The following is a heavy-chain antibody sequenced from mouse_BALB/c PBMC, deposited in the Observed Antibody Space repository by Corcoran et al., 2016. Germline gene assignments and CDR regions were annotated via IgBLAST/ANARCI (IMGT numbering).Heavy chain of an antibody. J-gene: IGHJ2*01. Sequence: EVQLQQSGPELVKPGASVKISCKASGYSFTAYYMHWVKQSHVKSLEWIGRINPYNGSTSYNQNFKDKASLTVDKSSSTVYMELHSLTSEDSAVYYCASSTGSDFDYWDQGTTLTVSS. CDR3: ASSTGSDFDY. CDR1: GYSFTAYY. CDR2: INPYNGST. D-gene: IGHD4-1*02. V-gene: IGHV1-26*01.